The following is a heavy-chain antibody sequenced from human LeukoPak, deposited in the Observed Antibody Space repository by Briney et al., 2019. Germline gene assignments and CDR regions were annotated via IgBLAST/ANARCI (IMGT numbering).Heavy chain of an antibody. D-gene: IGHD3-3*01. J-gene: IGHJ4*02. Sequence: GGSLRLSCAASGFTFSIYAMSWVRQAPGKGLEWVSTISGSCGSTYYADSVKGRFTISRDNSKNTLDLQMNSLRAEDTAVYYCTKNSYYDFWSGYLYSTWGQGTLVTVSS. CDR3: TKNSYYDFWSGYLYST. CDR2: ISGSCGST. CDR1: GFTFSIYA. V-gene: IGHV3-23*01.